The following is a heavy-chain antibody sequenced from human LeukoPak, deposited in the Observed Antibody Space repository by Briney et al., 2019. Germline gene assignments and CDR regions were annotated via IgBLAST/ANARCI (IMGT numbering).Heavy chain of an antibody. D-gene: IGHD3/OR15-3a*01. CDR2: IYHSGST. Sequence: PSETLSLTCTVSGGSISSGGYYWSWIRQPPGKGLEWIGYIYHSGSTYYNPSLESRVTIFKDMSKNQLFLRLSSVTAADTAVYYCARTNNFWTGYYEKWGRGTLVTVSS. J-gene: IGHJ4*02. CDR1: GGSISSGGYY. V-gene: IGHV4-30-2*01. CDR3: ARTNNFWTGYYEK.